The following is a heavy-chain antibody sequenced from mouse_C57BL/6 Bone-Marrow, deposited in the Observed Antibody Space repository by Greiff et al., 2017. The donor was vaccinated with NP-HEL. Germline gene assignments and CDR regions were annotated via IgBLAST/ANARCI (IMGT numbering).Heavy chain of an antibody. D-gene: IGHD1-1*01. CDR3: AREDLYGSSFYWYFDV. V-gene: IGHV5-16*01. CDR1: GFTFSDYY. Sequence: EVMLVESEGGLVQPGSSMKLSCTASGFTFSDYYMAWVRQVPEKGLEWVANINYDGSSTYYLDSLKSRFIISRDNAKNILYLQMSSLKSEDTATYYCAREDLYGSSFYWYFDVWGTGTTVTVSS. J-gene: IGHJ1*03. CDR2: INYDGSST.